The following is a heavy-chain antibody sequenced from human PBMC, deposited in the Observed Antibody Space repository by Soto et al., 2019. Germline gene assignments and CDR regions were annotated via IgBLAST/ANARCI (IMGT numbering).Heavy chain of an antibody. D-gene: IGHD2-2*01. J-gene: IGHJ6*03. CDR1: GDSVSSNSAA. CDR3: ARGVGYCSSTSCSHDYYYYYYLDV. Sequence: PSQTLSLTCAISGDSVSSNSAAWNWIRQSPSRGLEWLGRTYYRSKWYNDYAVSVKSRITINPDTSKNQFSLQLNSVTPEDTAVYYCARGVGYCSSTSCSHDYYYYYYLDVWGKGTTVTVSS. CDR2: TYYRSKWYN. V-gene: IGHV6-1*01.